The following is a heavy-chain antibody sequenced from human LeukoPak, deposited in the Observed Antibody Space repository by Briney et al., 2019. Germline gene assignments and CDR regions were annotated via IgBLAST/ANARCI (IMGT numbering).Heavy chain of an antibody. CDR3: ARTPNRGGFDY. V-gene: IGHV4-59*01. Sequence: SETLSLTCTVSGGSISSYYWSWIRQPPGKGLEWIGYIYYSGSTNYNPSLKSRVTISVDTSKNQFSLKLNSVTAADTAVYYCARTPNRGGFDYWGQGTLVTVSS. CDR2: IYYSGST. CDR1: GGSISSYY. D-gene: IGHD3-10*01. J-gene: IGHJ4*02.